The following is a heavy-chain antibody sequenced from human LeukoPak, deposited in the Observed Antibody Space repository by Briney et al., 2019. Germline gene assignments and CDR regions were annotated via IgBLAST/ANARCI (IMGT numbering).Heavy chain of an antibody. V-gene: IGHV4-59*01. D-gene: IGHD6-6*01. CDR3: ARRGEYMNWFDP. CDR1: GGSISSYY. CDR2: IYYSGST. J-gene: IGHJ5*02. Sequence: PSETLSLTCTVSGGSISSYYWSWIRQPPGKGLEWIGYIYYSGSTNYNPSLKSRVTISVDTSKNQFSLKLSSVTAADTAVYYCARRGEYMNWFDPWGQGTLVTVSS.